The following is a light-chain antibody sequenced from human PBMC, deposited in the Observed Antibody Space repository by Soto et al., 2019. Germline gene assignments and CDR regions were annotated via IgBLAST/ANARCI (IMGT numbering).Light chain of an antibody. J-gene: IGKJ5*01. V-gene: IGKV1-12*01. CDR2: AAS. CDR1: QVISTW. Sequence: DIQMTQSPSAVAASVGDRVTSTCRASQVISTWLAWYQQKPGQAPKLLIYAASVLESGVPSRFSGSGSGTDFTLTISSVQPEDFATYRCQQANSFPITFGQGTRLEIK. CDR3: QQANSFPIT.